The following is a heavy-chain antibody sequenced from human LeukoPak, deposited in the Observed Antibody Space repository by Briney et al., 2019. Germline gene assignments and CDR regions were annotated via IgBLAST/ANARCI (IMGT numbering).Heavy chain of an antibody. J-gene: IGHJ3*02. Sequence: PSETLSLTCTVSGGSIRSSSYYWGWIRQPPGKGLEWIGSIYYSDNTYYNPSLKSRVTISVDTSKNQFSLKLSSVTAADTAVYYCARQPISTGYQIGAFDIWGQGTMVTVSS. CDR3: ARQPISTGYQIGAFDI. V-gene: IGHV4-39*01. CDR1: GGSIRSSSYY. D-gene: IGHD3-9*01. CDR2: IYYSDNT.